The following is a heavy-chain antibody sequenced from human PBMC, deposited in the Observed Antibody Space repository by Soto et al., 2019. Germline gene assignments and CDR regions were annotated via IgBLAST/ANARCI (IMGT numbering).Heavy chain of an antibody. D-gene: IGHD2-15*01. V-gene: IGHV1-69*04. J-gene: IGHJ5*02. CDR1: GGTFSSYA. CDR3: AREGNCGGCSCYWNWFDP. Sequence: SVKVSCKASGGTFSSYAISWVRQAPGQGLEWMGRTIPILGIANYAQKFQGRVTLPADKSTSTAYMELSSLRSEDTAVYYCAREGNCGGCSCYWNWFDPWGQGTLVPVSS. CDR2: TIPILGIA.